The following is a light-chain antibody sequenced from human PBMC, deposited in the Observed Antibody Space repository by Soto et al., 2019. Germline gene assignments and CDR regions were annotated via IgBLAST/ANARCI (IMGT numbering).Light chain of an antibody. J-gene: IGKJ1*01. CDR1: QSISTW. CDR3: QQYNSHST. Sequence: DIQMTQSPSTLSASVGDRVTITCRASQSISTWLAWYQQKPGKAPKLLIYKASSLESGVPSRFSGSGSGTDFTLTISSLQPDEFAVYYYQQYNSHSTFGQGTKVDIK. CDR2: KAS. V-gene: IGKV1-5*03.